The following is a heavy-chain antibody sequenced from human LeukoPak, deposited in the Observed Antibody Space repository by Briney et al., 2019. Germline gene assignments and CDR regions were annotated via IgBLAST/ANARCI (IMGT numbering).Heavy chain of an antibody. CDR1: GFTFSDYY. D-gene: IGHD3-16*02. CDR2: ISSSGSTI. CDR3: ARDSDYVWGSYRRLDY. Sequence: GGSLRLSCAASGFTFSDYYMSWIRQAPGKGLEWVSYISSSGSTIYYADSVKGRFTISRDNAKNSLYLQMNSLRAEDTAVYYCARDSDYVWGSYRRLDYWGQGTLVTVSS. V-gene: IGHV3-11*04. J-gene: IGHJ4*02.